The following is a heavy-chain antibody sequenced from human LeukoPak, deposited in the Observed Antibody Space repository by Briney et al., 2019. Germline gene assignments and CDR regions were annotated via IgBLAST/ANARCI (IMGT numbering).Heavy chain of an antibody. V-gene: IGHV3-21*01. J-gene: IGHJ3*02. Sequence: PGGSLRLSCGASGFTFSTYTMNWVRQAPGKGLEWVSSISSSSNYIYYADSVKGRFTISRDNAKNSLYLQMNSLRAEDTAVYYCAREGTDAFDIWGQGTVVTVSS. CDR2: ISSSSNYI. CDR3: AREGTDAFDI. CDR1: GFTFSTYT.